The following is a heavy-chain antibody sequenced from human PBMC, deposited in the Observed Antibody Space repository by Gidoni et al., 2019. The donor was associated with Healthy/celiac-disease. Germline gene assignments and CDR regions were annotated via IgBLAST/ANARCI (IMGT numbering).Heavy chain of an antibody. CDR1: GGSISRGDYY. Sequence: QVQLQESGPGLVKPSQPLSLTCTVSGGSISRGDYYWSWIRQPPGKGLEWIGYIYYSGSTYYNPSLKSRVTISVDTSKNQFSLKLSSVTAADTAVYYCARVHDSSGYYYYDYWGQGTLVTVSS. CDR3: ARVHDSSGYYYYDY. V-gene: IGHV4-30-4*08. CDR2: IYYSGST. J-gene: IGHJ4*02. D-gene: IGHD3-22*01.